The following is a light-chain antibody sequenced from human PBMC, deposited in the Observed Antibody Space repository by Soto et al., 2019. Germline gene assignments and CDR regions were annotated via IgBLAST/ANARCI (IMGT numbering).Light chain of an antibody. CDR2: DTS. J-gene: IGKJ4*01. V-gene: IGKV3-15*01. CDR3: QQRDNWSSVT. Sequence: ELVMTQSPATLSVSPGERATLSCWASQSVGSTLNWYQQRPGQAPRLLIYDTSIRATGIPARFSGSGSGTDFTLTISSLEPEDFAVYYCQQRDNWSSVTFGGGTKVDIK. CDR1: QSVGST.